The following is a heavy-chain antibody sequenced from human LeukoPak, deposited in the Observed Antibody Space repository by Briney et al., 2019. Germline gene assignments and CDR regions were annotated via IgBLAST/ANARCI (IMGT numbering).Heavy chain of an antibody. Sequence: GGSLRLSCAASGFTFSSYSMNWVRQAPGKGLEWVSSISSSSSYIYYADSVKGRFTISRDNAKNSLYLQMNSLRAEDTAVYYCARSFTMIVGGYFDYWGQGTLVTVSS. CDR3: ARSFTMIVGGYFDY. J-gene: IGHJ4*02. CDR1: GFTFSSYS. CDR2: ISSSSSYI. D-gene: IGHD3-22*01. V-gene: IGHV3-21*01.